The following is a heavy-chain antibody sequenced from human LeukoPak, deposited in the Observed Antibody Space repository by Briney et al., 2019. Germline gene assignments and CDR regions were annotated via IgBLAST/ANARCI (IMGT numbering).Heavy chain of an antibody. D-gene: IGHD3-22*01. CDR3: AKDGDYYDSDGYSSFFDY. CDR2: IWYDGSNK. J-gene: IGHJ4*02. V-gene: IGHV3-33*06. CDR1: GFTFSSYG. Sequence: GGSLRLSCAASGFTFSSYGMPWVRQAPGKGLEWVAVIWYDGSNKYYADSVKGRFTISRDNSKNTLYLQMNSLRAEDTAVYYCAKDGDYYDSDGYSSFFDYWGQGTLVTVSS.